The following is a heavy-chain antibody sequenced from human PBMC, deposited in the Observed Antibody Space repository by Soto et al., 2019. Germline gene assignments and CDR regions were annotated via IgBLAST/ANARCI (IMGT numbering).Heavy chain of an antibody. J-gene: IGHJ5*02. Sequence: EVQLLESGGGLVQPGGSLRLSCAASGFTFRSYAMSWVRQAPGKGLEWVSAISGSGGSTYYADSVKGRFTISRENSKNTLYPQMNRLRAEDTAVHDCAEGKRYGGNPRRGWFDPWGQGTLGTVSP. CDR1: GFTFRSYA. CDR3: AEGKRYGGNPRRGWFDP. D-gene: IGHD4-17*01. CDR2: ISGSGGST. V-gene: IGHV3-23*01.